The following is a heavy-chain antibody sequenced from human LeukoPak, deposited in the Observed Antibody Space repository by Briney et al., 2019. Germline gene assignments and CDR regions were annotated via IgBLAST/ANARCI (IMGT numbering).Heavy chain of an antibody. CDR2: ISSSSSTI. J-gene: IGHJ3*02. CDR3: AREKVTTVTTNAFDI. Sequence: GGSLRLSCAASGFTFSSYSMNWVRQAPGKGLEWVSCISSSSSTIYYADSVKGRFTISRDNAKNSLYLQMNSLRAEDTAVYYCAREKVTTVTTNAFDIWGQGTMVTVSS. D-gene: IGHD4-17*01. CDR1: GFTFSSYS. V-gene: IGHV3-48*01.